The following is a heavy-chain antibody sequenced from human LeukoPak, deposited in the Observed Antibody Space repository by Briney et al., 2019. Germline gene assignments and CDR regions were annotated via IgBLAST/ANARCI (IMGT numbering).Heavy chain of an antibody. Sequence: GGSLRLSCAASGFTFRSYGMHWVRQAPGKGLEWVAFIRYDGSHKYYADSVKGRFTISRDNSKSTLYLQMNNLRAEDTALFYCAKDFEQNRYISSWLDYWGQGTLVTVSS. J-gene: IGHJ4*02. CDR1: GFTFRSYG. V-gene: IGHV3-30*02. CDR2: IRYDGSHK. CDR3: AKDFEQNRYISSWLDY. D-gene: IGHD6-13*01.